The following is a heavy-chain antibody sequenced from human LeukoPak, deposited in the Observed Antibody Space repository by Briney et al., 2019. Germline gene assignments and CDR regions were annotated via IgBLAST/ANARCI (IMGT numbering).Heavy chain of an antibody. CDR1: GGSISSSSYY. CDR3: ARRYSYSSLPDY. J-gene: IGHJ4*02. V-gene: IGHV4-39*01. Sequence: SETLTLTCTVSGGSISSSSYYWGRIPQPPGKGLEWIGSIYYSRSTYYNPSLKSRVTISVDTSKNQSSLKVSSVTAAYAAVYYCARRYSYSSLPDYWGQGTLVSVSS. D-gene: IGHD6-19*01. CDR2: IYYSRST.